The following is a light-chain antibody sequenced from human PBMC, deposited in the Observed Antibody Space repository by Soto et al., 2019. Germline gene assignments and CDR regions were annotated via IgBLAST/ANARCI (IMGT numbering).Light chain of an antibody. CDR2: AAS. V-gene: IGKV1-39*01. Sequence: DIQMTQSPSSLSASVEDRVTITCRASQSMSSYLNWYQQKPGKAPKLLIYAASSLQSGVPSRFSGSGSGTDFTLTISSLQPEDFATYYCQQSYSTPPVTFGGGTKVEIK. CDR3: QQSYSTPPVT. CDR1: QSMSSY. J-gene: IGKJ4*01.